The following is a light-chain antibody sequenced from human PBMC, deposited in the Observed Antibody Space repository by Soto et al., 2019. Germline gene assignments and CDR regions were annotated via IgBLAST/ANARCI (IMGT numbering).Light chain of an antibody. Sequence: ETVLTQAPGTLSLSPGERATLSCRASLSVTSYLAWYQKKPGQPPRLLIYGAYNRPTGIPDRFTGSGSGTDFTLTISRLEPEDFAVYYCQQYGDAPITFGQGTRLEIK. CDR1: LSVTSY. CDR3: QQYGDAPIT. V-gene: IGKV3-20*01. CDR2: GAY. J-gene: IGKJ5*01.